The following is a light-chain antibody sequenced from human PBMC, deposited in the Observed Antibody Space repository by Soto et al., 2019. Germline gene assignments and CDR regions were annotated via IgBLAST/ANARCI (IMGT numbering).Light chain of an antibody. CDR1: QSLLHSDGYNY. CDR2: LGS. J-gene: IGKJ5*01. V-gene: IGKV2-28*01. CDR3: MQGLQIPRT. Sequence: EIVMTQSTLSLPVTPGEPASSSCRSSQSLLHSDGYNYLDWYLQKPGQSPQLLIFLGSDRASGVPDRFTGSGSGTDFTLKSSRVEAEDVGVYYCMQGLQIPRTFGQGTRLEIK.